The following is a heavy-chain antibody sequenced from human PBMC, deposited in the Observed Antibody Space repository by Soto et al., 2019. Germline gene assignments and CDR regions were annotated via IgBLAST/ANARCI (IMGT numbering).Heavy chain of an antibody. Sequence: SETLSLTCTVSGGSISSYYWSWIRQPPGKGLEWIGYIYYSGSTNYNPSLKSRVTISVDTSKNQFSLKLSSVTAADTAVYFCAAGEASSRNLAPYYLDFWGQGTLVTVS. CDR1: GGSISSYY. CDR2: IYYSGST. J-gene: IGHJ4*02. V-gene: IGHV4-59*01. D-gene: IGHD6-13*01. CDR3: AAGEASSRNLAPYYLDF.